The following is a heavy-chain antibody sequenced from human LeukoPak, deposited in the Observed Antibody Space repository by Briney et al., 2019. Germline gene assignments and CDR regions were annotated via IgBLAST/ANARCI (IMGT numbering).Heavy chain of an antibody. CDR1: GFTTKTYW. CDR2: IKQDGSEK. D-gene: IGHD6-13*01. CDR3: ARERGAAAGD. V-gene: IGHV3-7*04. J-gene: IGHJ4*02. Sequence: GGSLRLSCAASGFTTKTYWLNWVRQAPGKGLEWVANIKQDGSEKYYVDSVKGRFTISRDNAKNSLYLQMNSLRAEDTAVYYCARERGAAAGDWGQGTLVTVSS.